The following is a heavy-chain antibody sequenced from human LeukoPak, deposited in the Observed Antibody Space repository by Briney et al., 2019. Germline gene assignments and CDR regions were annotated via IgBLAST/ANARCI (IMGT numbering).Heavy chain of an antibody. CDR2: INPNSGGT. Sequence: ASVKVSCKASGYTFTGYYMHWVRQAPGQGLEWMGWINPNSGGTNYAQKFQGRVTMTRDTSISTAYMEPSRLRSDDTAVYYCASVGYDSSGYLTLFDYWGQGTLVTVSS. CDR3: ASVGYDSSGYLTLFDY. D-gene: IGHD3-22*01. V-gene: IGHV1-2*02. CDR1: GYTFTGYY. J-gene: IGHJ4*02.